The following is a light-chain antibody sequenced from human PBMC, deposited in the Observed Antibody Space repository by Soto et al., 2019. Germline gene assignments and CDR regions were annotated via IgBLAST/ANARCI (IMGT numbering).Light chain of an antibody. CDR1: SGHSNYA. V-gene: IGLV4-69*01. CDR2: LNFDGSH. CDR3: QTWGTGPWV. Sequence: QLVLTQSPSASASLGASVKLTCTLSSGHSNYAIAWHQQQPEKGPRYLMKLNFDGSHSKGDGIPDRFSGSSSGAERYLTISSLQSEDEADYYCQTWGTGPWVFGGGTKVNVL. J-gene: IGLJ3*02.